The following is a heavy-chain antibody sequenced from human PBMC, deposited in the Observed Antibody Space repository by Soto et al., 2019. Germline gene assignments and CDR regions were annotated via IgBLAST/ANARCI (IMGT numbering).Heavy chain of an antibody. CDR3: AKEGYGDYYFDY. CDR2: ISYDGSNK. D-gene: IGHD4-17*01. Sequence: ESGGGVVQPGRSLRLSCAASGFTFSSYGMHWVRQAPGKGLEWVAVISYDGSNKYYADSVKGRFTISRDNSKNTLYLQMNSLRAEDTAVYYCAKEGYGDYYFDYWGQGTLVTVSS. CDR1: GFTFSSYG. V-gene: IGHV3-30*18. J-gene: IGHJ4*02.